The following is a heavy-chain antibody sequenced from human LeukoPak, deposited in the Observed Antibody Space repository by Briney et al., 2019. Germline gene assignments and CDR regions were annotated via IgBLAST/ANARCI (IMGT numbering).Heavy chain of an antibody. CDR2: IIPMFDTP. J-gene: IGHJ4*02. CDR1: GDTFTTYA. V-gene: IGHV1-69*13. D-gene: IGHD3-22*01. Sequence: GASVKVSCKASGDTFTTYAIIWVRQAPGQGLEWMGGIIPMFDTPNYAQRLQGRVTITADESTSTAYMELSSLRSEDTAVYYCARTPPHSSGYYQYYFDYWGQGTLVTVSS. CDR3: ARTPPHSSGYYQYYFDY.